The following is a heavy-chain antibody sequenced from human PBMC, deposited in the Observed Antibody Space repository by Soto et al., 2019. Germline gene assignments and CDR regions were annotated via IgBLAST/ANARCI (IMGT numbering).Heavy chain of an antibody. J-gene: IGHJ3*02. CDR2: VNPGPGGA. CDR3: AREGRPCRGGRPVPVTHDPFNI. CDR1: GYSFTSYF. Sequence: ASVKVSCRASGYSFTSYFMHWVRQAPGQGLEWMGVVNPGPGGARYAPKVQGILNMTRDTSTSTGHLELRSLQSEDSLVYSCAREGRPCRGGRPVPVTHDPFNIWGQATEVTV. V-gene: IGHV1-46*04. D-gene: IGHD3-10*01.